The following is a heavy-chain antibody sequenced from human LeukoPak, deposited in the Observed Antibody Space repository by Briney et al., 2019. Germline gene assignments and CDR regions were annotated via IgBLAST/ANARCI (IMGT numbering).Heavy chain of an antibody. V-gene: IGHV3-48*03. CDR3: ARDQGIAVAGNDY. J-gene: IGHJ4*02. Sequence: PGGSLRLSCAASGFTFSSYEMNWVRQAPGKGLEWVSYISSGGSTIYYADSVKGRFTISRDNAKNSLYLQMNSLRAEDTAVYYCARDQGIAVAGNDYWGQGTLVTVSS. D-gene: IGHD6-19*01. CDR1: GFTFSSYE. CDR2: ISSGGSTI.